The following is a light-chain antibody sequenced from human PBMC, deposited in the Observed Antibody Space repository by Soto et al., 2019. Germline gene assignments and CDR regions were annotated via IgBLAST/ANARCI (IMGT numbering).Light chain of an antibody. CDR3: QQYNSYAWT. J-gene: IGKJ1*01. CDR2: GAS. Sequence: EIVLAQSPATLSVTPGERITLSCRATQTIGQKLAWYLQRPGQAPSLLMYGASTRATDIPARFSGSVSGTEFTLTITGLQSDDFATYYCQQYNSYAWTFGQGTKVDIK. V-gene: IGKV3-15*01. CDR1: QTIGQK.